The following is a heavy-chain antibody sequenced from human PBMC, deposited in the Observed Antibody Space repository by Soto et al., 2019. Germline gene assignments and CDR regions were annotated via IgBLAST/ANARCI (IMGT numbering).Heavy chain of an antibody. CDR3: ARDRGYSYGAAFDY. V-gene: IGHV3-30-3*01. D-gene: IGHD5-18*01. J-gene: IGHJ4*02. CDR2: ISYDGSNK. Sequence: GGSLRLSCASSGFTFSSYAMHLVRQAPGKGLEWVAVISYDGSNKYYADSVKGRFTISRDNSKNTLYLQMNSLRAEDTAVYYCARDRGYSYGAAFDYWGQGTLVTVSS. CDR1: GFTFSSYA.